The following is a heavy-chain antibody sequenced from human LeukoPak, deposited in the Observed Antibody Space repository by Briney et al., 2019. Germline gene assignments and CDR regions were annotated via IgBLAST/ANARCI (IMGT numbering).Heavy chain of an antibody. V-gene: IGHV3-74*01. Sequence: GGSLRLSCAASGFTFSSYWMGWVRQVPGKGLVWVARINGDGSNIAYADSVRGRFTISRDNAKNTLYLEMSSLRAEDTAVYYCATPLDYYDSSGYHQGGDWGQGTLVTVSS. CDR1: GFTFSSYW. CDR3: ATPLDYYDSSGYHQGGD. D-gene: IGHD3-22*01. CDR2: INGDGSNI. J-gene: IGHJ4*02.